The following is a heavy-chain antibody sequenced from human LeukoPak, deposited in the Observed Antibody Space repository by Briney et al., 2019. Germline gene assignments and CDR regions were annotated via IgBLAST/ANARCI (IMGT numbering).Heavy chain of an antibody. CDR1: GYSFTSYW. Sequence: GEALRISCKGSGYSFTSYWISWVRQMPGKGLEWMGRIDPRDSYTNYSPSFEGHVTISADKSISTAYLQWSSLKASDIATYYCARHYGAAGNFDYWGQGTLVPVSS. V-gene: IGHV5-10-1*01. D-gene: IGHD6-13*01. CDR3: ARHYGAAGNFDY. CDR2: IDPRDSYT. J-gene: IGHJ4*02.